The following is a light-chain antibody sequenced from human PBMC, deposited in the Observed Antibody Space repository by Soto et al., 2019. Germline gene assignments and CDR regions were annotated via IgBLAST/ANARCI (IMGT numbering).Light chain of an antibody. J-gene: IGKJ5*01. CDR1: QGVGSW. V-gene: IGKV1-12*01. CDR3: QQANSFPIT. Sequence: DIQMTQSPSSVSASVGDRVTITCRASQGVGSWLAWYQQKPGKAPRLLIYGVYSLQSGVPSRCSGSGSGTDFTLTISSLQPEDFAAYYCQQANSFPITFGQGTRLEIK. CDR2: GVY.